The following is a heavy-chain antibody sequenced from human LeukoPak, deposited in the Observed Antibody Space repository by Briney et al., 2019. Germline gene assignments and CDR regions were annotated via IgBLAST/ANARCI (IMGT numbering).Heavy chain of an antibody. CDR3: AKERGNGVRGAFVI. J-gene: IGHJ3*02. V-gene: IGHV3-23*01. Sequence: PGGSLRLSCAASGFTFSSYAMNWVRQAPGKGLEWVSVISGSGGSTYYADSVKGRFTMSRDNSKNTLYLQMNSLRAEDTAVYYCAKERGNGVRGAFVIWGQGTMVTVSS. D-gene: IGHD4-17*01. CDR2: ISGSGGST. CDR1: GFTFSSYA.